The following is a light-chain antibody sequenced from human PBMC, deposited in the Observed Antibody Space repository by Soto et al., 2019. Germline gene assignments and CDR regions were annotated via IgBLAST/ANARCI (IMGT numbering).Light chain of an antibody. CDR1: QIISSY. Sequence: GDRVTITCRTSQIISSYLNWYQQKPGKAPKLLIYAASSLQSDVPSRFSGSGSGTDCTLTISSLQPEDFETYYCQQSYNDPRTFGQGTKVDIK. J-gene: IGKJ1*01. V-gene: IGKV1-39*01. CDR3: QQSYNDPRT. CDR2: AAS.